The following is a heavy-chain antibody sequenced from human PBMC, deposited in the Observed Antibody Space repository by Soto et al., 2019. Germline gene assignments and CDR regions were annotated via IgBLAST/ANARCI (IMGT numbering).Heavy chain of an antibody. CDR3: ARHLGYCSGGSCYPSYYGMDV. D-gene: IGHD2-15*01. CDR2: IIPIFGTA. CDR1: GGTFSSYA. J-gene: IGHJ6*02. Sequence: QVQLVQSGAEVKKPGSSVKVSCKASGGTFSSYAISWVRQAPGQGLEWMGGIIPIFGTANYAQKFQGRVTITAAESTSTAYMELSSLSSEDTAVYYCARHLGYCSGGSCYPSYYGMDVWGQGTTVTVSS. V-gene: IGHV1-69*12.